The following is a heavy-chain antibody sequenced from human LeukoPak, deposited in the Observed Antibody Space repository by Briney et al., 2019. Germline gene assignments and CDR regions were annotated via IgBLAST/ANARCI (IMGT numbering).Heavy chain of an antibody. Sequence: SETLSLTCTVPGDSISSYFWSWIRQPPGKGLEWIGYMHNGVHTNYNPSLKSRVTNSGDTSKNQLSLKLTSVTAADTAVYYCAATIKRDYGDTNLDYWGQGTLVTVSS. CDR1: GDSISSYF. CDR2: MHNGVHT. V-gene: IGHV4-59*01. CDR3: AATIKRDYGDTNLDY. J-gene: IGHJ4*02. D-gene: IGHD4/OR15-4a*01.